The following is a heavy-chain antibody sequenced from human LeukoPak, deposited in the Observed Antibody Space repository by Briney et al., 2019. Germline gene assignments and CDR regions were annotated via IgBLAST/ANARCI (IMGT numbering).Heavy chain of an antibody. V-gene: IGHV1-69*05. CDR1: GGTFSRYA. J-gene: IGHJ5*02. Sequence: SVKVSCKASGGTFSRYAISLVRQAPGQGLEWMGRIIPIFGTANYAQKFQGRVTITTDESTSTAYMELSSLRSEDTAVYYCARGFDGDGYTYNWFDPWGQGTLVTVSS. D-gene: IGHD5-24*01. CDR3: ARGFDGDGYTYNWFDP. CDR2: IIPIFGTA.